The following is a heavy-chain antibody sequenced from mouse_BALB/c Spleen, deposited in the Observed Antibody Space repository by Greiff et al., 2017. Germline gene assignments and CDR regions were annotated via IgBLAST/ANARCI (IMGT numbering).Heavy chain of an antibody. CDR1: GYTFTSYW. Sequence: VQLQQSGAELAKPGASVKMSCKASGYTFTSYWMHWVKQRPGQGLEWIGYINPSTGYTEYNQKFKDKATLTADKSSSTAYMQLSSLTSEDSAVYYCARDYYGSSYWGQGTLVTVSA. J-gene: IGHJ3*01. V-gene: IGHV1-7*01. CDR2: INPSTGYT. D-gene: IGHD1-1*01. CDR3: ARDYYGSSY.